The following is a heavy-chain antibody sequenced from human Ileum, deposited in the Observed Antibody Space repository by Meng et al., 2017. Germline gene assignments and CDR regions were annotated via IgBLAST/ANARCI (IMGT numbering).Heavy chain of an antibody. J-gene: IGHJ4*02. CDR1: GDSVSSGSYY. V-gene: IGHV4-39*01. D-gene: IGHD3-3*02. CDR2: VYFTGYT. CDR3: ARHGHFTPDKYYFDY. Sequence: QLQLQESGSGLVKPSETLSLTCTVSGDSVSSGSYYWVWIRQPPGKALEWIGAVYFTGYTYYGPSLTGRGTISVDTSRNQFSLKLNSVTAADTALYFCARHGHFTPDKYYFDYWGQGTLVTVSS.